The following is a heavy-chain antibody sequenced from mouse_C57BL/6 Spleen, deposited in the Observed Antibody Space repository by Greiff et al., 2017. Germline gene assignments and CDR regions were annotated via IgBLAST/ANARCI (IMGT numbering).Heavy chain of an antibody. CDR1: GFTFSDYG. CDR3: ARGDYYGSCSY. CDR2: ISSGSSTI. Sequence: EVMLVESGGGLVKPGGSLKLSCAASGFTFSDYGMHWVRQAPEKGLEWVAYISSGSSTIYYADTVKGRFTISRDTAKNTLFLQMTSLRSEDTAMYYCARGDYYGSCSYWGQGTLVTVSA. D-gene: IGHD1-1*01. V-gene: IGHV5-17*01. J-gene: IGHJ3*01.